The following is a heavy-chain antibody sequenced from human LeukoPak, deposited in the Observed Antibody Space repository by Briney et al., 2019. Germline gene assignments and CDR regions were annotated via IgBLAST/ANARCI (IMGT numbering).Heavy chain of an antibody. J-gene: IGHJ3*02. V-gene: IGHV4-59*12. CDR3: AREERSGNAFDI. CDR2: IYYSGST. D-gene: IGHD1-1*01. CDR1: GGSISSYY. Sequence: PSETLSLTCTVSGGSISSYYWSWIRQPPGKGLEWIGYIYYSGSTNYNPSLKSRVTISVDTSKNQFTLKLSCVTAADTAVYYCAREERSGNAFDIWGQGAMVTVSS.